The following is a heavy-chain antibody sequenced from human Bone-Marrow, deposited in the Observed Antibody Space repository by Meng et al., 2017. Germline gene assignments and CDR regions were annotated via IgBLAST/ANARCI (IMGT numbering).Heavy chain of an antibody. CDR3: ASQVAGSTGGLSHDY. CDR2: IIPIFGTA. D-gene: IGHD6-19*01. Sequence: QVQPVQVGAEVKKPGSSGKVSCKASGGTFSSYASSWVRQAPGQGLEWMGGIIPIFGTANYAQKFQGRVTITADESTSTAYMELSSLRSEDTAVYYCASQVAGSTGGLSHDYWGQGTLVTVSS. CDR1: GGTFSSYA. J-gene: IGHJ4*02. V-gene: IGHV1-69*01.